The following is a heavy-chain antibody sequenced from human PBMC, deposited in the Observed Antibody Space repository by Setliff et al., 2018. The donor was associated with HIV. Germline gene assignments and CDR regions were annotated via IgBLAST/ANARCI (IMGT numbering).Heavy chain of an antibody. Sequence: ASVKVSCKASGYTFTSHYIHWVRQAPGQGLELMGIINPNGGSTTYAQKFQGRVTMTRDTSTSTVYMELSSPRSEDTAMYYCARGESAAAVTGVCDYWGQGTLVTVSS. CDR1: GYTFTSHY. D-gene: IGHD6-13*01. CDR3: ARGESAAAVTGVCDY. J-gene: IGHJ4*02. CDR2: INPNGGST. V-gene: IGHV1-46*01.